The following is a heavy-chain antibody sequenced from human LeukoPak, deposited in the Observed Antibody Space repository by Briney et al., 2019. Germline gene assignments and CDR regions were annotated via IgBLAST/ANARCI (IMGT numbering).Heavy chain of an antibody. J-gene: IGHJ4*02. Sequence: GSLRLSCAASGFTFSRYWMHWVRQAPGKGLVWVSRINSDGSSTSYADSVKGRFTISRDNAKNTLSLQMNSLRAEDTAVYYCAREVFSSGWSSFDYWGQGTLVTVSS. CDR2: INSDGSST. CDR3: AREVFSSGWSSFDY. D-gene: IGHD6-19*01. CDR1: GFTFSRYW. V-gene: IGHV3-74*01.